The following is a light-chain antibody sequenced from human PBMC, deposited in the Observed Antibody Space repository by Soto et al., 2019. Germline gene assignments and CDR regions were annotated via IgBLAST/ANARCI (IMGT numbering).Light chain of an antibody. Sequence: QSVLTQPASVSGSPGQSITISCTGTTSDIGGYNFVSWYQQHPGKAPKLLIYDVRNRPSGVSNRFSGSKSGNTASLTISGLHAEDEADYYCNSYRTISTYVFGSGTKLTVL. CDR2: DVR. CDR1: TSDIGGYNF. V-gene: IGLV2-14*01. CDR3: NSYRTISTYV. J-gene: IGLJ1*01.